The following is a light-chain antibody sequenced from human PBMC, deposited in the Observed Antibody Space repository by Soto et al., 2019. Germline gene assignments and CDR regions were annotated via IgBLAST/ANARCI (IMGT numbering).Light chain of an antibody. CDR2: EDN. CDR3: QSYDSSIRAV. CDR1: SGSITSNY. J-gene: IGLJ3*02. V-gene: IGLV6-57*01. Sequence: NFMLTQPHSVSESPGKTVTISCTRSSGSITSNYVQWYQQRPGSSPTTVIYEDNQRPSGVPDRFSDSIDSSSNSASLTISGLKTEDEADYYCQSYDSSIRAVFGGGTKLTVL.